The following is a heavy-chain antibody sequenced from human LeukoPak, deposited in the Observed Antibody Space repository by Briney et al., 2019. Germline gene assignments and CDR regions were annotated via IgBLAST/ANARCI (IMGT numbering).Heavy chain of an antibody. D-gene: IGHD1-26*01. CDR3: ARGPRVGAAGFVYYHYIDV. Sequence: GGSLRLSCAASGFTFSSYEMNWVRQAPGKGLEWVSYSSSSGSTIYYADSVKGRFTISRDNAKNSLYLQMNSLRAEDTAVYYCARGPRVGAAGFVYYHYIDVWGKGTTVTVSS. V-gene: IGHV3-48*03. CDR2: SSSSGSTI. J-gene: IGHJ6*03. CDR1: GFTFSSYE.